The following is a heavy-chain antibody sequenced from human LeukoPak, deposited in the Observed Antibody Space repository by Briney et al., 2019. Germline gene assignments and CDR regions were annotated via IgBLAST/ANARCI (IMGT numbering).Heavy chain of an antibody. CDR2: INHSGST. Sequence: PSETLSLTCAVYGGSFSGYYWSWIRQPPGKGLEWIGEINHSGSTNYNPPLKSRVTISVDTSKNQFSLKLSSVTAADTAVYYCQAAVADYWGQGTLVTVSS. J-gene: IGHJ4*02. V-gene: IGHV4-34*01. D-gene: IGHD6-19*01. CDR1: GGSFSGYY. CDR3: QAAVADY.